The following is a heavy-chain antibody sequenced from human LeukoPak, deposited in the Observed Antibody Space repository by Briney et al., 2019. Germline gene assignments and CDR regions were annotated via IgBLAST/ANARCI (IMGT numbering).Heavy chain of an antibody. J-gene: IGHJ4*02. CDR1: GYSFTSYW. D-gene: IGHD3-9*01. Sequence: GESLKISCKGFGYSFTSYWIGRVRQMPGKGLEWMGIIYPGDSDTRYSPSFQGQVTISADKSISTAYLQWSSLKASDTAIYYCARTYYDILSFDYWGQGTLVTVSS. CDR2: IYPGDSDT. V-gene: IGHV5-51*01. CDR3: ARTYYDILSFDY.